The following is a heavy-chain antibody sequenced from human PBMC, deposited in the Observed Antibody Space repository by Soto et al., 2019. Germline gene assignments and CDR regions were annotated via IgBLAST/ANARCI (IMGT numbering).Heavy chain of an antibody. CDR2: LYYSGST. V-gene: IGHV4-39*01. J-gene: IGHJ4*02. CDR1: GASISNSRYC. D-gene: IGHD1-26*01. CDR3: ARAPYSGSSGYYFDY. Sequence: QLQLQESGPGLVKPLETLSLTCTVSGASISNSRYCWGWIRQPPGKGLEWIGSLYYSGSTYYNPSLKSRVTISVDMSKNQFSLKLNFVTAADTAVYYCARAPYSGSSGYYFDYWGQGTLVTVSS.